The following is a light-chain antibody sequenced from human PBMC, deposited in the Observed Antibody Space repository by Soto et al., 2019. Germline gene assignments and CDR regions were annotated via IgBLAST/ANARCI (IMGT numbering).Light chain of an antibody. J-gene: IGLJ3*02. CDR2: EVN. V-gene: IGLV2-8*01. CDR3: SSYAGSNKV. CDR1: SSDVGGYNY. Sequence: QSVLTQPPSASGSPGQSVTISRTGTSSDVGGYNYVSWYQQHPGKAPKLMIYEVNKRPSGVPDRFSGSKSGNTASLTVSGLQAEDEADYYCSSYAGSNKVLGGGTQLTV.